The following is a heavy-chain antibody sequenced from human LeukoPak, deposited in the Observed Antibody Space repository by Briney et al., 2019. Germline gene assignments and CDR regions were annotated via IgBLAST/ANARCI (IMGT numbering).Heavy chain of an antibody. V-gene: IGHV3-30*02. CDR2: IRYDGSNK. Sequence: PGGSLRLSCAASGFTFSSYGMHWVRQAPGKGLEWVAFIRYDGSNKYYADSVKGRFTISRDNSKNTLYLQMNSLRAEDTAVYYCAKGRLVVPAALDAFDIWGQGTMVTVSS. CDR3: AKGRLVVPAALDAFDI. D-gene: IGHD2-2*01. J-gene: IGHJ3*02. CDR1: GFTFSSYG.